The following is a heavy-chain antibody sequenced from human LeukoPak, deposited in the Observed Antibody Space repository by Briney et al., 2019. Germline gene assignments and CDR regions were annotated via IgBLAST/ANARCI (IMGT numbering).Heavy chain of an antibody. D-gene: IGHD6-19*01. CDR3: AREIRSSGWYEVGYFDY. CDR2: ISSGSSYI. V-gene: IGHV3-21*04. J-gene: IGHJ4*02. CDR1: GFTFSSYT. Sequence: GGSLRLSCAASGFTFSSYTMNWVRQAPGKGLEWVSIISSGSSYIHYADSVKGRFTISRDNAKNSLYLQMNSLRAEDTALYYCAREIRSSGWYEVGYFDYWGQGTLVTVSS.